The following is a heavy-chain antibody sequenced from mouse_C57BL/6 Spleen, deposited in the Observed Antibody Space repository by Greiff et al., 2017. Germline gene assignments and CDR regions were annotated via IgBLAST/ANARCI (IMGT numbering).Heavy chain of an antibody. Sequence: EVMLVESGGGLVKPGGSLKLSCAASGFTFSSYAMSWVRQTPEKRLEWVATISACGGYTYYPDNVKGRFTISRDNAKNNLYLQMSHLKSEDTAMYYCARATGDGYSYYFYYWGKGTTLTVSS. D-gene: IGHD2-3*01. CDR1: GFTFSSYA. J-gene: IGHJ2*01. CDR3: ARATGDGYSYYFYY. V-gene: IGHV5-4*03. CDR2: ISACGGYT.